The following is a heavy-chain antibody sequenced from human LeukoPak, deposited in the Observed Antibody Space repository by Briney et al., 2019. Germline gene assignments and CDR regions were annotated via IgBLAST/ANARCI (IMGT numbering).Heavy chain of an antibody. J-gene: IGHJ6*02. CDR3: ARDGPATDYYYYGMDV. CDR2: ICYSGST. Sequence: GSLRLSCAVSGFTLSDYYMSWIRQPPGKGLEWIGSICYSGSTYYNPSLKSRVTISVDTSKNQFSLKLSSVTAADTAVYYCARDGPATDYYYYGMDVWGQGTTVTVSS. CDR1: GFTLSDYY. V-gene: IGHV4-38-2*02. D-gene: IGHD4-17*01.